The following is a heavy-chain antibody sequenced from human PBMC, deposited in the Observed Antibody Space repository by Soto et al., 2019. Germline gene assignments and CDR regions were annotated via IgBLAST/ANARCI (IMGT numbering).Heavy chain of an antibody. CDR3: AKDGRGSGSHYNSFGY. CDR2: IYSTGTT. V-gene: IGHV3-53*01. D-gene: IGHD3-10*01. Sequence: EVQLVESGGGLIQPGGSLKLSCAASGFTVGNNYMSWVRQAPGKGLEWVSLIYSTGTTKYADSVKGRFTVSRDNAKNTLYLQMNSLSAEDTGVYYCAKDGRGSGSHYNSFGYWGQGTLVTVSS. CDR1: GFTVGNNY. J-gene: IGHJ4*02.